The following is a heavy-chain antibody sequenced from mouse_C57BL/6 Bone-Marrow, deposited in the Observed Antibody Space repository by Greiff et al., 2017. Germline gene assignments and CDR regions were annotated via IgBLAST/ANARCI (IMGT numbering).Heavy chain of an antibody. D-gene: IGHD1-1*02. J-gene: IGHJ1*03. CDR1: GFSLTSYG. CDR3: AKNGGCDYGRYFDV. V-gene: IGHV2-5*01. CDR2: IWSGGST. Sequence: QVQLQQSGPGLVQPSQSLSITCTVSGFSLTSYGVHWVRQSPGQGLAWLGVIWSGGSTDYNAAFMSRLSITKDNSKSQVFFKMNSLQADDTAIYYCAKNGGCDYGRYFDVWGTGTTVTVSA.